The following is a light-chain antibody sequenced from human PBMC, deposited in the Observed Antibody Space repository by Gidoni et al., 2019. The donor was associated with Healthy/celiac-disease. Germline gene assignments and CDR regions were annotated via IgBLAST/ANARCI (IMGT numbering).Light chain of an antibody. J-gene: IGLJ1*01. Sequence: QSVLTQPPSVSGAPGRSVTISCTWSSSNIGAGYDVHWYQQLPGTAPNIIIYGTSNRPSGLTDRFSGTKSGTSASLAITGLQAEDEADYYCQSYDSSLSGYVFGTGTKVTVL. CDR1: SSNIGAGYD. CDR2: GTS. CDR3: QSYDSSLSGYV. V-gene: IGLV1-40*01.